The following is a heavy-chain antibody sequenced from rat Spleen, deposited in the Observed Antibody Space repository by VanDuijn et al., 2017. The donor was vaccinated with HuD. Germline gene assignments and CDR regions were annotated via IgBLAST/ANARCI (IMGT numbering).Heavy chain of an antibody. V-gene: IGHV5-7*01. CDR2: ITHDGTGT. CDR1: GFIFSDYN. D-gene: IGHD1-7*01. J-gene: IGHJ3*01. CDR3: ARPSFGYPFAY. Sequence: EVQLVESGGGLVQPGRSLKLSCAASGFIFSDYNMAWVRQAPKKGLEWVAAITHDGTGTYYRDSVKGRFTISRDNAKTTLYLQMDSLRSEDTATYYCARPSFGYPFAYWGQGTLVTVSS.